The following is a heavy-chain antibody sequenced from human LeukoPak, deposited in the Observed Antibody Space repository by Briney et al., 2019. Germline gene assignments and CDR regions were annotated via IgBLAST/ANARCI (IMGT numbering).Heavy chain of an antibody. D-gene: IGHD6-19*01. V-gene: IGHV4-39*01. Sequence: KPSETLSLTCTVSGGSISSSSYYWGWIRQPPGKGLEWIGSIYYSGSTYYNPSLKSRVTISVDTSKNQFSLKLSSVTAADTAVYYCARRTHPKQWLANWFDPWGQGTLVTVSS. CDR1: GGSISSSSYY. CDR3: ARRTHPKQWLANWFDP. CDR2: IYYSGST. J-gene: IGHJ5*02.